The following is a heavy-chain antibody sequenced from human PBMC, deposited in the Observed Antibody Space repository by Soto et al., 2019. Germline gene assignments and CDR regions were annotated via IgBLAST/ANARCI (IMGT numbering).Heavy chain of an antibody. Sequence: ASVKVSCKASGGTFSSYAISWVRQAPGQGLEWMGGIIPILGTANYAQKFQGRVTITADESTSTAYMELSSLRSEDTAVYYCARAMSILGWFDPWGQGTLVTVSS. V-gene: IGHV1-69*13. CDR2: IIPILGTA. D-gene: IGHD6-6*01. J-gene: IGHJ5*02. CDR1: GGTFSSYA. CDR3: ARAMSILGWFDP.